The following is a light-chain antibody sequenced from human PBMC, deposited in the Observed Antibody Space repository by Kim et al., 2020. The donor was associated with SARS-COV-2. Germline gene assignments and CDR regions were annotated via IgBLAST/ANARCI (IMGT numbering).Light chain of an antibody. J-gene: IGLJ2*01. CDR1: KLGEKY. V-gene: IGLV3-1*01. Sequence: VAPGKTASITWSGDKLGEKYACWYQQKPGQSPVLVIYQGSKRPSGIPERFSGSSSGNTATLTISGTQAMDEADYYCQAWDSSTVVFGGGTKLTVL. CDR2: QGS. CDR3: QAWDSSTVV.